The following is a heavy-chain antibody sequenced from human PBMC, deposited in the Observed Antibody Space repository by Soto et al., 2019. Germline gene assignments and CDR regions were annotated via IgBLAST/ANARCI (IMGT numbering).Heavy chain of an antibody. CDR1: GITFSSYS. Sequence: EVQLVESGGGLVQPGESLRLSCTASGITFSSYSMNWVRQAPGKGLEWLSYISSSKTTYADSVKGRFTISRDNAKNSVSLQRNSLRDEDTAVYDCVGDQDVHTPMVHGNYWGRGTRVTVSS. CDR3: VGDQDVHTPMVHGNY. CDR2: ISSSKTT. V-gene: IGHV3-48*02. J-gene: IGHJ4*02. D-gene: IGHD5-18*01.